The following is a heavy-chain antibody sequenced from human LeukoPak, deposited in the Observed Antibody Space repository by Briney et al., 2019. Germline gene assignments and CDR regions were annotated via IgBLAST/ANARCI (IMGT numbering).Heavy chain of an antibody. J-gene: IGHJ4*02. V-gene: IGHV4-61*01. CDR3: ATNGPRRGYFDY. CDR2: IYYTGST. CDR1: GGSVSSDSYY. Sequence: SETLSLTCTVSGGSVSSDSYYWSWIRQPPGKGLERIGYIYYTGSTNYNPSLKSRVTISVDMSKNQFSLKLTSVTDADTAVYYCATNGPRRGYFDYWGQGTLVAVSS.